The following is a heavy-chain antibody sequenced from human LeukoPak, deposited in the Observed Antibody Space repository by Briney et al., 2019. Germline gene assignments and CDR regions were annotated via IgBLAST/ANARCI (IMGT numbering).Heavy chain of an antibody. J-gene: IGHJ5*02. D-gene: IGHD5-12*01. CDR2: IIAILDTA. V-gene: IGHV1-69*08. Sequence: SVKVSCMASGYTFTNYYIHWVRQAPRQGLEWMGRIIAILDTAHYAQKFQGRFTITADKSTTTVYMELSSLRSDDTAVYYCVRSGYDYDWFDPWGQGTLVTVSS. CDR3: VRSGYDYDWFDP. CDR1: GYTFTNYY.